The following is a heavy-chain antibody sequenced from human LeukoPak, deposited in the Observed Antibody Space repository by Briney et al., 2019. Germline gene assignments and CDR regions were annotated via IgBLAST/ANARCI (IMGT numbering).Heavy chain of an antibody. V-gene: IGHV3-53*01. CDR3: AREFVPSYSSGWYDY. CDR1: GFTVSSNY. Sequence: PGGSLRLSCAASGFTVSSNYMSWVRQAPGKGLEWVSVIYSGGSTYYADSVKGRFTISRDNSKNTLYLQMNSLRAEDTAMYYCAREFVPSYSSGWYDYWGQGTLVTVSS. D-gene: IGHD6-19*01. CDR2: IYSGGST. J-gene: IGHJ4*02.